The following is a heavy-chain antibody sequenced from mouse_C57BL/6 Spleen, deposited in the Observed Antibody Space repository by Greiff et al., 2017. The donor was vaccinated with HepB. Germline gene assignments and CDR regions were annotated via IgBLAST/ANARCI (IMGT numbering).Heavy chain of an antibody. CDR3: AGSNWFAY. V-gene: IGHV1-81*01. J-gene: IGHJ3*01. CDR1: GYTFTSYG. Sequence: QVQLKESGAELARPGASVKLSCKASGYTFTSYGISWVKQRTGQGLEWIGEIYPRSGNTYYNEKFKGKATLTADKSSSTAYMELRSLTSEDSAVYFCAGSNWFAYWGQGTLVTVSA. D-gene: IGHD2-5*01. CDR2: IYPRSGNT.